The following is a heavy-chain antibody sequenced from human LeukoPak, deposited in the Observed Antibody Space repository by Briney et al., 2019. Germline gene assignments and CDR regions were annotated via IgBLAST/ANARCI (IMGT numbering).Heavy chain of an antibody. V-gene: IGHV3-23*01. CDR2: ITGSGTNR. CDR3: VIWGDYDVLTGYYVPDY. J-gene: IGHJ4*02. Sequence: GGSLRLSCATSGFTFSYYGIHWVRQAPGKGLEWVSAITGSGTNRYYADSLKGRFTTSRDNSKNTVFLQMNSLRHEDTAIYYCVIWGDYDVLTGYYVPDYWGQGTLVTVAS. CDR1: GFTFSYYG. D-gene: IGHD3-9*01.